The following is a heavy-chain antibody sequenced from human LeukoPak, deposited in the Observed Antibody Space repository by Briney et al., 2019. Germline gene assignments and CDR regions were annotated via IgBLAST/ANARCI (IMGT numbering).Heavy chain of an antibody. J-gene: IGHJ4*02. CDR3: ARITMVRGAMGGFDY. V-gene: IGHV2-70*11. CDR1: GFSLSTSGMC. CDR2: IDWDDDK. Sequence: QSGPALVKPTQTLTLTCTFSGFSLSTSGMCVSWIRQPPGKALEWLARIDWDDDKYYSTSLKTRLTISKDTSKNQVALTMTNMDPVDTATYYCARITMVRGAMGGFDYWGQGTLVTVSS. D-gene: IGHD3-10*01.